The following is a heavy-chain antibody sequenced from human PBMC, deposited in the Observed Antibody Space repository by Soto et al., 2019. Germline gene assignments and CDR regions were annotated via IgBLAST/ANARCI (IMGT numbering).Heavy chain of an antibody. CDR3: ARDDYPYYDDSSGYHFDY. Sequence: GVSLRLSCAASGFTFSTYNMNWVRQAPGKGLEWVSYISDSSSTIHYADSVKGRFTISRDNAKNSLYLQMNSLRAEDTAVYYCARDDYPYYDDSSGYHFDYWGQGALVTVSS. V-gene: IGHV3-48*01. CDR1: GFTFSTYN. J-gene: IGHJ4*02. CDR2: ISDSSSTI. D-gene: IGHD3-22*01.